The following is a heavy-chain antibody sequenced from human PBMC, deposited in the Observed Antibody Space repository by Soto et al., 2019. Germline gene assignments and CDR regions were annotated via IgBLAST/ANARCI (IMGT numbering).Heavy chain of an antibody. D-gene: IGHD4-17*01. J-gene: IGHJ3*02. V-gene: IGHV4-59*01. CDR3: ARGGDGGRAFDI. CDR1: GGSISIYY. CDR2: IYYSGST. Sequence: PSETLSLTCTVSGGSISIYYWSWIRQPPGKGLEWIGYIYYSGSTNYNPSLKSRVTISVDTSKNQFSLKLSSVTAADTAVYYCARGGDGGRAFDIWGQGTMVTVSS.